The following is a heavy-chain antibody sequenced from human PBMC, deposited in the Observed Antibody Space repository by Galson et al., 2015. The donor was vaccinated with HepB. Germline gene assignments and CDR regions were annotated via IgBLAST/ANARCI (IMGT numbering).Heavy chain of an antibody. CDR1: GYTFTGYY. V-gene: IGHV1-2*06. CDR3: ARDFAYGDYVGSDVFDI. Sequence: SVKVSCKAFGYTFTGYYMHWVRQAPGQGLEWMGRIYPNSGDTNYAQNFQGRVTMTRDTSISTAYMELSRLRSDDTAVYYCARDFAYGDYVGSDVFDIWGQGTMVTVSS. D-gene: IGHD4-17*01. CDR2: IYPNSGDT. J-gene: IGHJ3*02.